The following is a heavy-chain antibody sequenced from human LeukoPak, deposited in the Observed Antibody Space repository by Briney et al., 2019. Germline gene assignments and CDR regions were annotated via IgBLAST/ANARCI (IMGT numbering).Heavy chain of an antibody. J-gene: IGHJ3*02. CDR3: ARGGDFYDSSGYYDDAFDI. V-gene: IGHV1-2*02. CDR2: INPKSGGT. CDR1: GYIFTGYY. D-gene: IGHD3-22*01. Sequence: ASVKVSCKASGYIFTGYYLHWVRQAPGQGLEWMGWINPKSGGTNYAQKFQGRVTMTRDTSISTAYMELTRLRSDDTAMYYCARGGDFYDSSGYYDDAFDIWAEGQWSPSLQ.